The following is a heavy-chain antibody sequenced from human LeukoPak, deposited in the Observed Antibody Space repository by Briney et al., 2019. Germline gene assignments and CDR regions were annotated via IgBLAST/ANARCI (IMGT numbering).Heavy chain of an antibody. CDR3: ARVWSPPYTSSWPYYFDY. CDR1: GFTFSSYS. CDR2: ISSSSSYI. V-gene: IGHV3-21*01. Sequence: GGSLGLSCAASGFTFSSYSMNWVRQAPGKGLEWVSSISSSSSYIYYADSVKGRFTISRDNAKNSLYLQMNSLRAEDTAVYYCARVWSPPYTSSWPYYFDYWGQGTLVTVSS. D-gene: IGHD6-13*01. J-gene: IGHJ4*02.